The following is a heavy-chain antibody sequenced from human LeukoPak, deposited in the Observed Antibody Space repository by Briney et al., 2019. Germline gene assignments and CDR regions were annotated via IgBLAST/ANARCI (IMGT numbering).Heavy chain of an antibody. D-gene: IGHD3-3*01. J-gene: IGHJ4*02. Sequence: PGGSLRLSCAPSGFTFSRHGMHWVRQAPGKGLAWVAIISNDGSRKYYAHSVEGRFTISRDNSKNTLYLQMDSLRAEDTAVYYCARDRAWNYFDYWGQGTLVTVSS. V-gene: IGHV3-30*03. CDR1: GFTFSRHG. CDR3: ARDRAWNYFDY. CDR2: ISNDGSRK.